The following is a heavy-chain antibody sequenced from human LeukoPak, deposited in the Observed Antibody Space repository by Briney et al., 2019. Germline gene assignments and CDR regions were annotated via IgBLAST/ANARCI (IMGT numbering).Heavy chain of an antibody. J-gene: IGHJ3*02. CDR3: ARINFGVVIDDAFDI. Sequence: SETLSLTCTVSGGSISSYYWSWIRQPPGKGLEWIGYIYYSGSTNYNPSLKSRVTISVDTSKNQFSLKLSSVTAADTAEYYCARINFGVVIDDAFDIWGQGTMVTVSP. CDR2: IYYSGST. V-gene: IGHV4-59*01. D-gene: IGHD3-3*01. CDR1: GGSISSYY.